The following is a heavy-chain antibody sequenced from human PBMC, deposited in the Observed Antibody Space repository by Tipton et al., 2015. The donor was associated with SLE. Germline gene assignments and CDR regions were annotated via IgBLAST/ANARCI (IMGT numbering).Heavy chain of an antibody. Sequence: QLVQSGAEVKKPGESLKISCKGSGYSFTSYWIGWVRQMPGQGLEWMGILYPGDSDTRYSPSFQGQVTISADKSISTAYLQWSSLKASDTAMYYCARWAPAVYSSPKGAFDIWGQGTMVTVSS. CDR2: LYPGDSDT. D-gene: IGHD6-19*01. CDR3: ARWAPAVYSSPKGAFDI. J-gene: IGHJ3*02. CDR1: GYSFTSYW. V-gene: IGHV5-51*03.